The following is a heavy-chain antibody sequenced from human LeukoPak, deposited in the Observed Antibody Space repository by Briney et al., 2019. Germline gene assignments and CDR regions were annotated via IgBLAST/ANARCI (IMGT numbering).Heavy chain of an antibody. D-gene: IGHD3-22*01. Sequence: PGRSLRLSCTASGFTFGDYAMSWGRQAPGKGLEWVGFIRSNAYGGTTEFAASVKGRFTMSRDDSKSIAYLQMNSLKTEDTAVYYCSRNDRPDSSGYFITPDYWGQGTLVTVSS. CDR3: SRNDRPDSSGYFITPDY. V-gene: IGHV3-49*04. CDR1: GFTFGDYA. CDR2: IRSNAYGGTT. J-gene: IGHJ4*02.